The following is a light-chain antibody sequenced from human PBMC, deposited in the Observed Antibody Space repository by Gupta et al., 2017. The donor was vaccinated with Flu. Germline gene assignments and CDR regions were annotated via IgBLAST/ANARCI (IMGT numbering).Light chain of an antibody. Sequence: PSSLSASVGDRVTITCRASEIINTYLNWYPPKPGEAPKLLIYVASHLQSGVPSRFSGRGSGTXFTLTIXSVQLEDFATHYCQQSHSTWVTFGXGTKVEI. V-gene: IGKV1-39*01. CDR3: QQSHSTWVT. CDR1: EIINTY. CDR2: VAS. J-gene: IGKJ4*01.